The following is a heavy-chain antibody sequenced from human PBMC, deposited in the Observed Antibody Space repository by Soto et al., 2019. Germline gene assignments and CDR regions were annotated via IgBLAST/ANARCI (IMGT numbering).Heavy chain of an antibody. CDR2: IKEDGSGK. J-gene: IGHJ4*02. CDR1: GFTFSSYW. V-gene: IGHV3-7*03. Sequence: EVQLVESGGGLVQPGGSLRLSCTASGFTFSSYWMSWVRQAPGKGLGWVANIKEDGSGKYYVDSVKGRFSISRDNARNSLYLQMNSLRVEDTAVYYCVRVGRLGGYWGQGTLVPVSS. CDR3: VRVGRLGGY. D-gene: IGHD3-16*01.